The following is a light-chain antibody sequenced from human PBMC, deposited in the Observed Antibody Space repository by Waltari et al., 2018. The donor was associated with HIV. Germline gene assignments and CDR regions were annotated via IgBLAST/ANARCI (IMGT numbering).Light chain of an antibody. Sequence: QSALTQPASVSGSPGQSITISCTGTSSDVGGYNYVSWYQQHPGKAPQLMLYDVSNRLAGVSNRFSVSKSGNTASLTISGLQAEEEADYYGSSYTSSSTLVFGGGTKLTVL. J-gene: IGLJ3*02. V-gene: IGLV2-14*03. CDR3: SSYTSSSTLV. CDR1: SSDVGGYNY. CDR2: DVS.